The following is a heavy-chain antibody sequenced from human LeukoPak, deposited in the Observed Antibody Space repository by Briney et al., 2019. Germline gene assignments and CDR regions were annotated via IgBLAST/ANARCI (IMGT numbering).Heavy chain of an antibody. Sequence: PSETLSLTCAVSGYSISSGYYWGWIRQPPGKGLEWIGSIYHSGSTYYNPSLKSRVTISVDTSKNRFSLKLSSVTAADTAVYYCARLDYYDSSGYRGDYWGQGTLVTVSS. CDR1: GYSISSGYY. J-gene: IGHJ4*02. CDR3: ARLDYYDSSGYRGDY. D-gene: IGHD3-22*01. CDR2: IYHSGST. V-gene: IGHV4-38-2*01.